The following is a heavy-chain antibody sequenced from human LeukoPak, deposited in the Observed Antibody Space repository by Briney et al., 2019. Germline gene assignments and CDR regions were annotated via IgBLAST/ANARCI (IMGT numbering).Heavy chain of an antibody. D-gene: IGHD1-26*01. CDR3: ARDRGGSYLSEFDY. CDR2: IYYSWST. V-gene: IGHV4-59*01. CDR1: GCSISSYY. J-gene: IGHJ4*02. Sequence: SETLSLPCTDSGCSISSYYWSWIRQPPGKGLEWIGYIYYSWSTNYNPSLKSRVTISVDTSKNQFSLKLSSVTAADTAVYYCARDRGGSYLSEFDYWGQGTLVTVSS.